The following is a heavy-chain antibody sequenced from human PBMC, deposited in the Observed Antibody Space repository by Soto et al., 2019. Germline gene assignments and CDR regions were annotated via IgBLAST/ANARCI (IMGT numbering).Heavy chain of an antibody. J-gene: IGHJ4*02. CDR2: IIPAYGAP. CDR1: GGSFDNHV. Sequence: QVQLVQSGSEVKKPGSPVKVSCKASGGSFDNHVFAWVRQAPGQGLEWLGQIIPAYGAPNYAQRFQGRLTITADESTSSAHMELSSLTSEDTAVYYCARSPRGIIVVVSTGFDSWGQGTRITVAS. D-gene: IGHD2-15*01. V-gene: IGHV1-69*01. CDR3: ARSPRGIIVVVSTGFDS.